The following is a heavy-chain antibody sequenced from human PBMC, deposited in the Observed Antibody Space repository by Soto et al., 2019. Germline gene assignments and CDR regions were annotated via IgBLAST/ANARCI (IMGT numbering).Heavy chain of an antibody. CDR2: IKSDGSGA. CDR3: ERGDGEYHDGNGDLGRH. V-gene: IGHV3-74*01. CDR1: GFTFSSYW. Sequence: EVQLVESGGDLVQPGGSLRLSCAASGFTFSSYWMHWVRQAPGKGLVWVSRIKSDGSGAIYADSVKGRFTVSRDNAKDTLYLLMNSQSTEVTAVYYWERGDGEYHDGNGDLGRHWGQGARVTV. J-gene: IGHJ1*01. D-gene: IGHD3-22*01.